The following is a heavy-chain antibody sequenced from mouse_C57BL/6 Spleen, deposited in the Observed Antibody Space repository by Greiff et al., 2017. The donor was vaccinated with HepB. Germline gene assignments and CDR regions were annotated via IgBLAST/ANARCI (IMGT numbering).Heavy chain of an antibody. V-gene: IGHV1-50*01. CDR2: IDPSDSYT. CDR1: GYTFTSYW. D-gene: IGHD2-5*01. Sequence: QVQLQQSGAELVKPGASVKLSCKASGYTFTSYWMQWVKQRPGQGLEWIGEIDPSDSYTNYNQKFKGKATLTVDTSSSTAYMQLSSLTSEDSAVYYCARSRYSNYWGQGTTLTVSS. CDR3: ARSRYSNY. J-gene: IGHJ2*01.